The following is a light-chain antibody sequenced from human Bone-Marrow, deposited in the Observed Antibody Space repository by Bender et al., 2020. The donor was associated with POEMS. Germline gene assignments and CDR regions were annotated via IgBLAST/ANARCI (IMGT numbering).Light chain of an antibody. CDR1: SSDVGGYNY. CDR3: CSYTSRSTLAV. Sequence: QSALTQPASMSGSPGQSITISCTGTSSDVGGYNYVSWYQQHPGKAPKLMIYDVSNRPSGVSNRFSGSKSGNTASLTISGLQAEDEANYYCCSYTSRSTLAVFGGGTKLTVL. CDR2: DVS. V-gene: IGLV2-14*01. J-gene: IGLJ3*02.